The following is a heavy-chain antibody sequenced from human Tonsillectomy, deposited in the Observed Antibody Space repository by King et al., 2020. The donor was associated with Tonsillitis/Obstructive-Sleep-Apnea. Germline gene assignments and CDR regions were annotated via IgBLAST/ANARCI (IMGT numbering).Heavy chain of an antibody. D-gene: IGHD1-14*01. CDR1: GGSISSYY. Sequence: QLQESGPGLVKPSETLSLTCTVSGGSISSYYWSWIRQPPGEGLEGIGYIFSSGSTHYNPSLKSRVTISVDTSKNQFSLKLSSVTAADTAVYYCARQYNVYNWFDPWGQGTLVTVPS. V-gene: IGHV4-59*08. J-gene: IGHJ5*02. CDR2: IFSSGST. CDR3: ARQYNVYNWFDP.